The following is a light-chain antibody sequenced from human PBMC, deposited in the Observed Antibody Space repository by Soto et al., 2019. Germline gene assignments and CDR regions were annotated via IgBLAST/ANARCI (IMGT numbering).Light chain of an antibody. Sequence: DIQMTQSPSSLSASVGDRVTITCRASQSISIYLNWYQQKPGKAPKLLIYAASSLQSGVPSRFSVDGSGTDFTLIISSLQPEDFATYYCQQRSRTPPFTFGPGTKVDIK. CDR3: QQRSRTPPFT. CDR2: AAS. CDR1: QSISIY. J-gene: IGKJ3*01. V-gene: IGKV1-39*01.